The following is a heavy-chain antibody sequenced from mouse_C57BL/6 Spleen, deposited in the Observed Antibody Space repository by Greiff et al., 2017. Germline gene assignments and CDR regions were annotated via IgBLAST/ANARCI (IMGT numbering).Heavy chain of an antibody. CDR1: GYTFTSYW. CDR3: ARKGKGSLYYFDY. Sequence: QVQLQQPGAELVMPGASVKLSCKASGYTFTSYWMHWVKQRPGQGLEWIGMIHPTDGGTNYNEKFKSKATLTVDKSSSRAYMQLSSLTSEDSAVYYCARKGKGSLYYFDYWGQGTTLTVSS. CDR2: IHPTDGGT. D-gene: IGHD6-1*01. J-gene: IGHJ2*01. V-gene: IGHV1-64*01.